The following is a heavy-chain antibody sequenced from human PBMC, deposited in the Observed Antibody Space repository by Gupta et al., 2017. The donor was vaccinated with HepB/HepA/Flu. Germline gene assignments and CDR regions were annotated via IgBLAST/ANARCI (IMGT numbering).Heavy chain of an antibody. V-gene: IGHV3-30*03. J-gene: IGHJ6*02. CDR1: GFSFISSG. CDR2: IAWDGSKR. D-gene: IGHD3-3*01. CDR3: AREDFWPIGMDV. Sequence: QVQLVESGGGVVQPGKSLRISCAASGFSFISSGMHGVRQAPGKGLEWVAVIAWDGSKRYYGDSVKGRFSISRDNSRNTLYLQMNSLRAEDTAVYYCAREDFWPIGMDVWGQGTTVTVSS.